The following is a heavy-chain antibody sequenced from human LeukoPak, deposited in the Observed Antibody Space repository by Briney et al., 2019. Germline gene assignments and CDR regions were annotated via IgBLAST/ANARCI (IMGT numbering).Heavy chain of an antibody. V-gene: IGHV3-53*01. CDR3: ARSWELLVFDP. Sequence: GGSLRLSCAASGFTISSNYMSWVRQAPGKRLEWVSVIYSGGGTYYADSVKGRFTISRNNSKNTLYLQMNSLRAEDTAVYYCARSWELLVFDPWGQGTLVTVSS. CDR2: IYSGGGT. D-gene: IGHD1-26*01. CDR1: GFTISSNY. J-gene: IGHJ5*02.